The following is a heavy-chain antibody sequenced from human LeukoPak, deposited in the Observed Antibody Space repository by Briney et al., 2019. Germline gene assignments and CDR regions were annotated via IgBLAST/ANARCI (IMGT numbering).Heavy chain of an antibody. V-gene: IGHV4-59*01. J-gene: IGHJ5*02. CDR3: ARETRYCSSTSCYRGFDP. D-gene: IGHD2-2*02. Sequence: SETLSLTCTVSGGSISSYYWSWIRQPPGKGLEWIGYIYYSGSTNYNPSLKSRVTISVDPSKNQFSLKLSSVTAADTAVYYCARETRYCSSTSCYRGFDPWGQGTLVTVSS. CDR2: IYYSGST. CDR1: GGSISSYY.